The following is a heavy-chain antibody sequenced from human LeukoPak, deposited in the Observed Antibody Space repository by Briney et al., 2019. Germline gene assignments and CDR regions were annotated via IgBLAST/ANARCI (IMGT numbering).Heavy chain of an antibody. V-gene: IGHV1-69*01. CDR1: GGTFSSYA. CDR3: ARPHHYYDSSGFAFDI. CDR2: IIPIFGTA. J-gene: IGHJ3*02. D-gene: IGHD3-22*01. Sequence: GSSVKVSCKASGGTFSSYAISWVRQAPGQGLEWMGGIIPIFGTANYAQKFQGRVTITADESTSTAYMELSSLRSEDTAVYDCARPHHYYDSSGFAFDIWGQGTMVTVSS.